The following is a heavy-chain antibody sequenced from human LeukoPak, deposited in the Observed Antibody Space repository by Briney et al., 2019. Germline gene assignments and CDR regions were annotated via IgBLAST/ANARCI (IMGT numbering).Heavy chain of an antibody. Sequence: ASVKVSCKASGYTFTGYYVHWVRQAPGQGLEWMGWINPNSGGTNYAQKFQGRVTMTRDTSISTAYMELSRLRSDDTAVYYCARDPPYYYDSSGCFGYWGQGTLVTVSS. CDR2: INPNSGGT. V-gene: IGHV1-2*02. J-gene: IGHJ4*02. CDR3: ARDPPYYYDSSGCFGY. CDR1: GYTFTGYY. D-gene: IGHD3-22*01.